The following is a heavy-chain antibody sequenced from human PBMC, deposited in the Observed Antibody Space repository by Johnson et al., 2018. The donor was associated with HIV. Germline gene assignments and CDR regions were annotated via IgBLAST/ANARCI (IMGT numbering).Heavy chain of an antibody. Sequence: VQLVESGGGAVQPGRSLRLSCAASGFTFDDYAMHWVRQAPGKGLEWVSAIGTLSDTFYPDSVKGRFTVSRENAKNSLYLQMNSLRAEDTAVYFCAREDTPVGSPHEGDPFDVWGQGTMVTVSS. CDR2: IGTLSDT. D-gene: IGHD3-16*01. CDR1: GFTFDDYA. V-gene: IGHV3-13*01. CDR3: AREDTPVGSPHEGDPFDV. J-gene: IGHJ3*01.